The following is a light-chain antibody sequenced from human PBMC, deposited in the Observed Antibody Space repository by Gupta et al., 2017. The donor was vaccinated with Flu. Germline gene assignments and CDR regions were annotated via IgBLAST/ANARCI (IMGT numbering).Light chain of an antibody. CDR2: WAS. V-gene: IGKV4-1*01. J-gene: IGKJ1*01. CDR1: QNVFYGSNSNNY. Sequence: IVLTQSTASLSVSLCERATINCKSSQNVFYGSNSNNYLSWYQQRPGQPPKMFIYWASTRESGVPDRFSGSGSGTDFILTITSLQAEDGAVYFGQQYFSSPWTFGQGTKVEIK. CDR3: QQYFSSPWT.